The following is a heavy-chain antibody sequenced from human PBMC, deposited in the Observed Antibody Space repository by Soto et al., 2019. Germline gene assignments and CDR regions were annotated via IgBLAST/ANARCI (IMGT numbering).Heavy chain of an antibody. CDR1: GGSISSSSYY. D-gene: IGHD6-13*01. CDR3: ARFQLGAAGPRGPAFDI. J-gene: IGHJ3*02. Sequence: SETLSLTCTVSGGSISSSSYYWGWIRQPPGRGLEWIGSIYYSGSTYYNPSLKSRVTISVDTSKNQFSLKLSSVTAADTAVYYCARFQLGAAGPRGPAFDIWGQGTMVTVSS. V-gene: IGHV4-39*01. CDR2: IYYSGST.